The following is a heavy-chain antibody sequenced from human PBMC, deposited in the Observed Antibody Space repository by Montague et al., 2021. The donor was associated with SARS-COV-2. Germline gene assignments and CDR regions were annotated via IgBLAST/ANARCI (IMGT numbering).Heavy chain of an antibody. CDR3: ANYCSSNNCGGY. J-gene: IGHJ4*02. V-gene: IGHV4-39*01. CDR2: LYFSGST. Sequence: SETLSLTCTVSGGSIISESYFWVWFRQPPGKGLEWIGTLYFSGSTYSDPSLKSRVTISVDTSKNQFSLKLSSVTAADTAVYYCANYCSSNNCGGYWGQGTLVTVSS. CDR1: GGSIISESYF. D-gene: IGHD2-2*01.